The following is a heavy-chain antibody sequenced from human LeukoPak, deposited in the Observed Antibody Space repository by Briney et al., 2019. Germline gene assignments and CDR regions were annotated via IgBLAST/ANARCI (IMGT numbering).Heavy chain of an antibody. V-gene: IGHV4-38-2*02. CDR1: GYSISSGYY. CDR3: ARGTNYFDY. D-gene: IGHD1-1*01. J-gene: IGHJ4*02. CDR2: IYHSGST. Sequence: SETLSLTCTVSGYSISSGYYWGWIRQPPGKGLEWIGSIYHSGSTYYNPSLKSRVTISVDTSKNQFSLKLSSVPAADTAVYYCARGTNYFDYWGQGTLVTVSS.